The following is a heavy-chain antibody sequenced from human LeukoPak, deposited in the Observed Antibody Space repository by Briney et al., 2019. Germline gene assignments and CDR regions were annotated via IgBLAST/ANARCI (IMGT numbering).Heavy chain of an antibody. Sequence: TSETLSLTCAVYGGSFSGYYWSWIRQPPGKGLEWIGEINHSGSTNYNPSLKSRVTISVDTSKNQFSLKLSSVTAADTAVYYCARGSRVRGTFDYWGQGTLVTV. V-gene: IGHV4-34*01. D-gene: IGHD3-10*01. CDR2: INHSGST. J-gene: IGHJ4*02. CDR3: ARGSRVRGTFDY. CDR1: GGSFSGYY.